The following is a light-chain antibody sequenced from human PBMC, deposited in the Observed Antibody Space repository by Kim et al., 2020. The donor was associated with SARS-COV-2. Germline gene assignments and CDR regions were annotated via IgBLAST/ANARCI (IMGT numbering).Light chain of an antibody. CDR3: SSWASTTSYV. Sequence: GQSITISCTGTRLDVGGYNYVSWYQQHPGKAPKLRIYDVHNRPTGVSDRFSGSKSGNTASLTISGLQAEDEADYYCSSWASTTSYVFGTGTKVTVL. V-gene: IGLV2-14*03. J-gene: IGLJ1*01. CDR1: RLDVGGYNY. CDR2: DVH.